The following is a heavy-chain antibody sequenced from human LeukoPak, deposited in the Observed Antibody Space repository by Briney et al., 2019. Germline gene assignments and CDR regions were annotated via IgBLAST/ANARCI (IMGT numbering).Heavy chain of an antibody. CDR3: ARHPFSTPFDY. CDR2: VYYSGDR. CDR1: GGSTSGFY. V-gene: IGHV4-59*08. Sequence: SETLSLTCSVSGGSTSGFYWSWIRQPPGKGLEWIGYVYYSGDRNYNPSLKSRVSMSLDTSKNQVSLRLSSVTAADTAVYYCARHPFSTPFDYWGRGTLVTVSS. D-gene: IGHD2/OR15-2a*01. J-gene: IGHJ4*02.